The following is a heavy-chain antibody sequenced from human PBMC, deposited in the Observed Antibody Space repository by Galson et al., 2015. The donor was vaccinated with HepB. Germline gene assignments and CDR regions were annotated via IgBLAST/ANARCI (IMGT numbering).Heavy chain of an antibody. J-gene: IGHJ4*02. Sequence: SLRLSCAASGFTFSDYYMDWVRQAPGKGLEWVGRVRHNARRYNTDYVASVEGRFTISRDDSKNSLYLQMDSLKTEDTAVYYCSRTLPGIDLDYWGQGTLVTVSS. CDR1: GFTFSDYY. V-gene: IGHV3-72*01. D-gene: IGHD3-3*02. CDR2: VRHNARRYNT. CDR3: SRTLPGIDLDY.